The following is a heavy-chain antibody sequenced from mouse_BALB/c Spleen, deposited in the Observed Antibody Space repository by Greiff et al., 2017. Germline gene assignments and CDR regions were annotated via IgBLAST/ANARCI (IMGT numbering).Heavy chain of an antibody. J-gene: IGHJ3*01. CDR3: ARYCNYDWFAY. CDR2: IRNKANGYTT. D-gene: IGHD2-1*01. V-gene: IGHV7-3*02. CDR1: GFTFTDYY. Sequence: DVKLVESGGGLVQPGGSLRLSCATSGFTFTDYYMSWVRQPPGKALEWLGFIRNKANGYTTEYSASVKGRFTISRDNTQSILYLQMNTLRAEDSATYYCARYCNYDWFAYWGQGTLVTVSA.